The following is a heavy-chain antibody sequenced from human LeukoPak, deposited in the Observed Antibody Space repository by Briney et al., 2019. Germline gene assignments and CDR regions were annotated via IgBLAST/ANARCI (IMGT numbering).Heavy chain of an antibody. CDR3: ARRDYDFWSGYWVWFDP. D-gene: IGHD3-3*01. V-gene: IGHV4-39*01. Sequence: SETLSLTCTVSSGSITSSSYYWGWIRQPPGKGLEWIGSIYYSGSTYSNPSLKSRVTISVDTSKNQFSLKLSSVTATDTAVYYCARRDYDFWSGYWVWFDPWGQGTLVTVSS. CDR1: SGSITSSSYY. CDR2: IYYSGST. J-gene: IGHJ5*02.